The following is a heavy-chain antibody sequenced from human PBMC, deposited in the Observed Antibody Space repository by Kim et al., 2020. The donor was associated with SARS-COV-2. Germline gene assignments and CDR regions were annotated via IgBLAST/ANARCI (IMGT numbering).Heavy chain of an antibody. D-gene: IGHD1-26*01. CDR2: IWYDGSNK. J-gene: IGHJ4*02. CDR1: GFTFSTYG. CDR3: AKSFSGSYFGYDY. Sequence: GGSLRLSCAASGFTFSTYGMHWVRQAPGKGLEWVAVIWYDGSNKYYADSVKGRFTISRDNSKNTLYLQMNSLRTEDTAVYYCAKSFSGSYFGYDYWGQGTLVTVSS. V-gene: IGHV3-30*02.